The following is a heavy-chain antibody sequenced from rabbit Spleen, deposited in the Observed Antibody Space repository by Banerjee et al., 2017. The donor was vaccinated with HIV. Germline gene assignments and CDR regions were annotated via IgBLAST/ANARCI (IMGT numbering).Heavy chain of an antibody. Sequence: QSLEESGGDLVKPGASLTLTCTASGFSFSNSYYLCWVRQAPGKGLECIACIYAGSSGSTWYASWVNGRFTISKTSSTTVTLQLTSLTAADTATYFCARGSAAMTMVITGFYFGLWGQGTLVTVS. D-gene: IGHD2-1*01. V-gene: IGHV1S40*01. CDR1: GFSFSNSYY. J-gene: IGHJ4*01. CDR2: IYAGSSGST. CDR3: ARGSAAMTMVITGFYFGL.